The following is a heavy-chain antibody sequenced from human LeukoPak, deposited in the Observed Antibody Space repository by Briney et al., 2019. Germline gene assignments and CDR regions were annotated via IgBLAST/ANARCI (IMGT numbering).Heavy chain of an antibody. Sequence: PSETLSLTCTVSGGSISGNSYFWAWIRQPPGKGLEWVGSIYYSGNTYYNPSLKSRVTMSVDTSKNQFSLKLSSVTAADTAVYYCARARRGVYYFDYWGQGTLVTVSS. CDR1: GGSISGNSYF. D-gene: IGHD5/OR15-5a*01. J-gene: IGHJ4*02. V-gene: IGHV4-39*07. CDR3: ARARRGVYYFDY. CDR2: IYYSGNT.